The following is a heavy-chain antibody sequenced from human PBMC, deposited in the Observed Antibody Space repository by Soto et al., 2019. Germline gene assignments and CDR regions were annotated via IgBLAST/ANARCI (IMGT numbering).Heavy chain of an antibody. CDR1: GFTFSRYW. CDR2: IKQDGTEK. Sequence: WGSLILSCAASGFTFSRYWMNWVRQAPGKGLEWVANIKQDGTEKNYVDSVNGRFTISIDNARKSLYRQMDSLRAEDTAVYFCARGDPPMINGMDSFDIWGQGTMVTVSS. J-gene: IGHJ3*02. D-gene: IGHD3-16*01. CDR3: ARGDPPMINGMDSFDI. V-gene: IGHV3-7*01.